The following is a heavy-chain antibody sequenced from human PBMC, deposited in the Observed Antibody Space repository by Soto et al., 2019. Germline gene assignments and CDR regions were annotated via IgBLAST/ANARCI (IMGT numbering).Heavy chain of an antibody. CDR3: ARDRRYSSPSGVYYYGIDV. V-gene: IGHV3-53*01. D-gene: IGHD6-13*01. Sequence: PGGSLRLSCAASWFTVSSNYMSWVRQAPGKGLEWVSVIYSGGSTYYADSVKGRFTISRDNSKNTLYLQMNSLRAEDTAVYYCARDRRYSSPSGVYYYGIDVWGQGTTVTVSS. CDR1: WFTVSSNY. CDR2: IYSGGST. J-gene: IGHJ6*02.